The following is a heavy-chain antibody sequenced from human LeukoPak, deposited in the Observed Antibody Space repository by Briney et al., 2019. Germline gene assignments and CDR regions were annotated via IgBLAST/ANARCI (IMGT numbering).Heavy chain of an antibody. D-gene: IGHD3-10*01. CDR2: IYYSGNT. V-gene: IGHV4-39*01. CDR1: GGSISSSSYY. J-gene: IGHJ3*02. Sequence: SETLSLTCTVSGGSISSSSYYWGWIRQPPGKGQEWIGSIYYSGNTYYNPSLKNRVTISVDSSKNQFSLKLNSVTAADTAVYYCARPMVRGVIWAFDIWGQGTMVTVSS. CDR3: ARPMVRGVIWAFDI.